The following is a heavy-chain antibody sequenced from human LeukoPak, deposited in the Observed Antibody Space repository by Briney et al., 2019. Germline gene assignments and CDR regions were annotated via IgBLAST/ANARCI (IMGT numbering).Heavy chain of an antibody. Sequence: PGGSLRLSCAASGFTFSSYSMNWVRQAPGKGLEWVSSISSSGSYIYYAVSVKGRFTSSRDNAKNSMYLKMNSLRAEDTAVYYCAREGVVAATPWFDPWGQGTLVTVSS. CDR2: ISSSGSYI. CDR3: AREGVVAATPWFDP. CDR1: GFTFSSYS. J-gene: IGHJ5*02. V-gene: IGHV3-21*01. D-gene: IGHD2-15*01.